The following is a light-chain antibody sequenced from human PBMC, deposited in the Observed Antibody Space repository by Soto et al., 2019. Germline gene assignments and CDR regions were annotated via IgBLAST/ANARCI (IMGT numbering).Light chain of an antibody. V-gene: IGLV2-8*01. CDR3: SSYAGYNNFV. CDR1: SSDVGGYNY. CDR2: EVY. Sequence: ALTQPPSASGSPGQSVTISCTGTSSDVGGYNYVSWYQQHPGKAPKLLIYEVYKRPSGVPNRFSGSKSGNRASLTVSGLQAEDEADYYCSSYAGYNNFVFGTGTKLTVL. J-gene: IGLJ1*01.